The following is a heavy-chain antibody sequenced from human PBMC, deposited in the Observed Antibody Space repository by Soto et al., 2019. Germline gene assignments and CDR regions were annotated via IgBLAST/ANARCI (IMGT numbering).Heavy chain of an antibody. J-gene: IGHJ4*02. CDR1: GYTLTELS. CDR2: FDPEDGET. CDR3: ATPPRYRAAAGNTFDC. D-gene: IGHD6-13*01. Sequence: GASVKVSCKVSGYTLTELSMHWVRQAPGKGLEWMGGFDPEDGETIYAQKFQGRVTMTEDTSTDTAYMELSSLRSEDTAVYYCATPPRYRAAAGNTFDCWGQGTLVTVSS. V-gene: IGHV1-24*01.